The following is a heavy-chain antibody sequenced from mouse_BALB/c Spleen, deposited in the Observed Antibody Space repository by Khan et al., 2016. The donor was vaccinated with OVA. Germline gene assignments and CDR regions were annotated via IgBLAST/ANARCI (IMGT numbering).Heavy chain of an antibody. CDR1: GFTFTDYY. J-gene: IGHJ1*01. CDR3: ARETVVDVYWYLDV. Sequence: EVELVESGGGLVQPGGSLRLSCATSGFTFTDYYMRWVRQPPGKSLEWLGFIRNKAKEYTTEYSAPVKGLCTISRDNSKSLVYLQMNTLRAEDSATYYCARETVVDVYWYLDVWGAGTTVTVSS. D-gene: IGHD1-1*01. CDR2: IRNKAKEYTT. V-gene: IGHV7-3*02.